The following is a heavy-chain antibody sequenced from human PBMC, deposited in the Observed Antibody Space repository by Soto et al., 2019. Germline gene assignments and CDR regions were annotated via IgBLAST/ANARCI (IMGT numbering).Heavy chain of an antibody. CDR2: IYYSGIT. V-gene: IGHV4-39*01. CDR1: GGSISSSIYY. Sequence: SETLSLTCTVSGGSISSSIYYWGGIRQPPGKGLEWIGSIYYSGITYYNPSLKSRVTISVDTSKNQFSLKLSSVTAADTAVYYCARPYYYYYGMDVWGQGTTVTVSS. J-gene: IGHJ6*02. CDR3: ARPYYYYYGMDV.